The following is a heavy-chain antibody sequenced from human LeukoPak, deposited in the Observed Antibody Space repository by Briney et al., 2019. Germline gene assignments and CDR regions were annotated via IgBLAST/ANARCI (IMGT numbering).Heavy chain of an antibody. Sequence: GGSLRLSCAASGFTFRSYAMNGVRQAPGKGLEWVSGISGDGSGTNYADSVKGRFTVSRDNSKNTLFLQMNSLRAEDTAVYYCGKVWRGNYRDALDIWGQGTMVTVSS. V-gene: IGHV3-23*01. CDR1: GFTFRSYA. CDR3: GKVWRGNYRDALDI. J-gene: IGHJ3*02. D-gene: IGHD3-3*01. CDR2: ISGDGSGT.